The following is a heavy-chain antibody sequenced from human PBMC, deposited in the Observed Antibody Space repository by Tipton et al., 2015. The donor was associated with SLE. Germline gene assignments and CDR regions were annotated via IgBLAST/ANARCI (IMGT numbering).Heavy chain of an antibody. Sequence: TLSLTCSVSGDSISSNYWIWIRQPPGKGLEWIGEINHSGSTKYNPSLKSRVTISVDTSKNQFSLKLSSATAADTAVYYCARDQVGVGDFDYWGQGTLVTVSS. CDR2: INHSGST. V-gene: IGHV4-59*01. D-gene: IGHD1-26*01. CDR1: GDSISSNY. CDR3: ARDQVGVGDFDY. J-gene: IGHJ4*02.